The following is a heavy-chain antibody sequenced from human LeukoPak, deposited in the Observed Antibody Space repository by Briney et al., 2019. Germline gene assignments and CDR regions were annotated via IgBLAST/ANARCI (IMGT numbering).Heavy chain of an antibody. D-gene: IGHD5-24*01. J-gene: IGHJ4*02. CDR2: IKSIASGATI. CDR3: ATTVATIAGMDH. Sequence: GGSLTLSCAAPGFTFSNAWVTWVRQAPGKGLEWVGRIKSIASGATIDNAAPGRGRFTVSRDDSKNMVYLHMNSLKTEDTAVYYCATTVATIAGMDHWGQGALVTVSS. CDR1: GFTFSNAW. V-gene: IGHV3-15*01.